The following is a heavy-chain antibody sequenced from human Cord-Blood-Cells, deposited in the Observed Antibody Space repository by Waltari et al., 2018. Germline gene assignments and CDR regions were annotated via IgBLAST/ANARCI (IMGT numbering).Heavy chain of an antibody. Sequence: QAQLQESGPGLVKPSQTLSLTCTVSGGSISSGDYYWSWIRQPPGKGLEWIGYIYYSGSTYYNPSLKSRVTISVDTSKNQFSLKLSSVTAADTAVYYCARAGEQLLYYFDYWGQGTLVTVSS. CDR2: IYYSGST. CDR1: GGSISSGDYY. D-gene: IGHD2-2*01. V-gene: IGHV4-30-4*08. CDR3: ARAGEQLLYYFDY. J-gene: IGHJ4*02.